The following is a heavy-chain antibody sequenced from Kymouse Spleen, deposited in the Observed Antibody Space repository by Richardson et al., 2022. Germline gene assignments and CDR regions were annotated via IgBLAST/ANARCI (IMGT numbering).Heavy chain of an antibody. Sequence: QVQLQQWGAGLLKPSETLSLTCAVYGGSFSGYYWSWIRQPPGKGLEWIGEINHSGSTNYNPSLKSRVTISVDTSKNQFSLKLSSVTAADTAVYYCARGMTTDAFDIWGQGTMVTVSS. CDR1: GGSFSGYY. D-gene: IGHD4-17*01,IGHD4-23*01. CDR2: INHSGST. CDR3: ARGMTTDAFDI. J-gene: IGHJ3*02. V-gene: IGHV4-34*01.